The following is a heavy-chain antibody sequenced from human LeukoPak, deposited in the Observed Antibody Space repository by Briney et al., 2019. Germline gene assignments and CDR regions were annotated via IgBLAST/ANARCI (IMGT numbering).Heavy chain of an antibody. CDR2: INYDGGST. CDR1: GFTFDDYA. CDR3: VRVTSPFFDSDAHDAFDL. D-gene: IGHD3-22*01. J-gene: IGHJ3*01. Sequence: GGSLRLSCAVSGFTFDDYAMSWVRQPPGKGLEWLSHINYDGGSTSSADSVRGRFALSRDNAQNSLFLQMNSLRGDDTALYYCVRVTSPFFDSDAHDAFDLWGEGTMVTVSS. V-gene: IGHV3-20*04.